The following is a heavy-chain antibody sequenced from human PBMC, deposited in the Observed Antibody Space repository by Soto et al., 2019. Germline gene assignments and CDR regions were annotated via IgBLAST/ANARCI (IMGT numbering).Heavy chain of an antibody. Sequence: QVQLVQSGAEVKKPGASVKVSCKASGYTFTSYYMHWVRQAPGQGLEWMGIINPSGGSTSYAQKFQGRVTMTRDTSTSTVYMELSSLRSDDTAVYYCARPTRPHYYDSSGYYDYFDYWGQGTLVTVSS. CDR1: GYTFTSYY. D-gene: IGHD3-22*01. CDR2: INPSGGST. J-gene: IGHJ4*02. V-gene: IGHV1-46*01. CDR3: ARPTRPHYYDSSGYYDYFDY.